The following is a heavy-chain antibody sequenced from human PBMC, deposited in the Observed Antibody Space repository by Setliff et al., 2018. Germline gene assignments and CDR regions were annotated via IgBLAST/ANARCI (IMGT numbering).Heavy chain of an antibody. J-gene: IGHJ4*02. V-gene: IGHV1-69*02. Sequence: SVQVSCKASGGPLNSYSFSWVRQAPGQGLEWMGRIIPVLDITRYSQKFQGRVTITADKSTGIIYMELTGLRSDDTAVYYCARPPPPPNYFDIGALDSWGQGTLVTVSS. D-gene: IGHD3-22*01. CDR2: IIPVLDIT. CDR3: ARPPPPPNYFDIGALDS. CDR1: GGPLNSYS.